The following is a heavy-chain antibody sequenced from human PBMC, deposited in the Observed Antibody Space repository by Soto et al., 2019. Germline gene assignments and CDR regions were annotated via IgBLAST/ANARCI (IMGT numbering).Heavy chain of an antibody. D-gene: IGHD6-19*01. V-gene: IGHV1-69*11. CDR1: GGTFSSYA. CDR2: IIPSLVTA. Sequence: QVQLVQSGAELKKPGSSVKVSCMASGGTFSSYAITWVRQAPGQGLEWMGGIIPSLVTANYAQKFQGRVTITADESTRTAYLELTSMRSDDTAVYYCARGRESGWAPTVDDWGQGTLVTVSS. J-gene: IGHJ4*02. CDR3: ARGRESGWAPTVDD.